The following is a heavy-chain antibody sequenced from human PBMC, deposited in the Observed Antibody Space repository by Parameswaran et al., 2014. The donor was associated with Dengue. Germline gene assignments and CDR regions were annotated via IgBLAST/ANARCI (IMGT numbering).Heavy chain of an antibody. V-gene: IGHV4-59*01. Sequence: VRQAPGRDWSGLGISITWEHQLQPSLKSRVTISVDTSKNQFSLKLSSVTAADTAVYYCARVPKVVAVAGIFAFDIWGQGTMVTVSS. CDR2: SITWEH. CDR3: ARVPKVVAVAGIFAFDI. J-gene: IGHJ3*02. D-gene: IGHD6-19*01.